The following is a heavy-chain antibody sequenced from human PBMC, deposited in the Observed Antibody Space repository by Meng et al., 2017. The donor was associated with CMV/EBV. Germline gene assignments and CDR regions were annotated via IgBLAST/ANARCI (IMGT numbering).Heavy chain of an antibody. J-gene: IGHJ6*02. CDR1: GFSFTTFW. CDR2: VKEDGTGQ. Sequence: GESLKISCAASGFSFTTFWMTWVRQAPGKGLEWVANVKEDGTGQWYVDAVKGRFTVSKDNAKQSVYLQKDSLRAEDTAVYYCVRYANSHYGMDVWGQGTTVTVSS. D-gene: IGHD4-23*01. CDR3: VRYANSHYGMDV. V-gene: IGHV3-7*01.